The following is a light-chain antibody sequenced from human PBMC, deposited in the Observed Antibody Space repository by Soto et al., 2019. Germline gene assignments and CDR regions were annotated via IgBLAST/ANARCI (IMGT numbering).Light chain of an antibody. Sequence: QSALTQPASVSGSPGQSITISCTGSSSDIGGHNTVSWYQQHPGKAPKLMIYDVSNRPSGVSNRFSGSKSDNTASLTISGLQAEYEAEYYCSSYTRISTVVFGGGTKVTVL. CDR2: DVS. V-gene: IGLV2-14*01. CDR1: SSDIGGHNT. CDR3: SSYTRISTVV. J-gene: IGLJ2*01.